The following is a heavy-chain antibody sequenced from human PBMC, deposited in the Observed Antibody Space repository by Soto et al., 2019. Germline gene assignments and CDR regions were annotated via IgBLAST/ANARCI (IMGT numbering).Heavy chain of an antibody. V-gene: IGHV4-31*02. CDR2: IYYSGST. Sequence: SETLSLTCTVSGGSISSGGYYWSWIRQHPGKGLEWIGYIYYSGSTYYNPSLKSRVTISVDTSKNQFSLKLSSVTAADTAVYYCARGVYYYDSSGYTGNHFDYWGQGTLVTVSS. CDR3: ARGVYYYDSSGYTGNHFDY. CDR1: GGSISSGGYY. D-gene: IGHD3-22*01. J-gene: IGHJ4*02.